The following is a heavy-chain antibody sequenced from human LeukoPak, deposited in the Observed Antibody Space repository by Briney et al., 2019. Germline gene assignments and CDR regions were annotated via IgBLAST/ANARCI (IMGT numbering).Heavy chain of an antibody. Sequence: SETLSLTCAVYGGSFSGYYWSWIRQPPGMGLEWIGEINHSGSTNYNPSLKSRVTISVDTSKNQFSLNLSFVTAADTAVYYCARRSGSYLDYWGQGILVTVSS. CDR1: GGSFSGYY. CDR2: INHSGST. J-gene: IGHJ4*02. D-gene: IGHD1-26*01. V-gene: IGHV4-34*01. CDR3: ARRSGSYLDY.